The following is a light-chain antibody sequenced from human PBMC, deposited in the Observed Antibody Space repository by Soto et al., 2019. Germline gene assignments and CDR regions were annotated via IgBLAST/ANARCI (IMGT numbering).Light chain of an antibody. J-gene: IGKJ1*01. CDR1: QSVSSN. V-gene: IGKV3-15*01. CDR3: QHYNNWWT. CDR2: GAS. Sequence: EIVMTQSPATLSVSPGERATLSCRASQSVSSNLAWYQQKPGQAPRLLIYGASTRATGIPARFSGSGSGKEFTLTISSLPSEVFAVYYCQHYNNWWTFGQGTKVEIK.